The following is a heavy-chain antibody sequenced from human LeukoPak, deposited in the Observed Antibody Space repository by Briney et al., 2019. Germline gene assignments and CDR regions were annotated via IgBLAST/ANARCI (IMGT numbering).Heavy chain of an antibody. Sequence: PGGSLRLSCAASGFTFSSYAMSWVRQAPGKGLEWVSAISGSGDITYYADSVKGRFTISRDNSKNTLYLQMNSLRAEDTAVYYCAKDDYYDTSGYRDWGQGTLVTVSS. CDR3: AKDDYYDTSGYRD. CDR2: ISGSGDIT. D-gene: IGHD3-22*01. J-gene: IGHJ4*02. CDR1: GFTFSSYA. V-gene: IGHV3-23*01.